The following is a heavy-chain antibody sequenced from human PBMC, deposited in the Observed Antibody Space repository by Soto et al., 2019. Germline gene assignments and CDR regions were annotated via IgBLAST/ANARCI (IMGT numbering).Heavy chain of an antibody. CDR3: ARERPDGSRLDP. J-gene: IGHJ5*02. Sequence: QVQLQESGPGLVKPSQTLSLTCTVSGGSISSGDYYWSWIRQPPGKGLEWIGYIYYSGSTYYNPSRKSRVTISVDTSKNQCSLKLSSGPAADTAVYYCARERPDGSRLDPWGQGTLVTVSS. V-gene: IGHV4-30-4*01. D-gene: IGHD6-13*01. CDR2: IYYSGST. CDR1: GGSISSGDYY.